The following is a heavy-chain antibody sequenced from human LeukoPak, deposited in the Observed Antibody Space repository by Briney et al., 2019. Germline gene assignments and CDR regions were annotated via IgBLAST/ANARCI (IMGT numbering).Heavy chain of an antibody. D-gene: IGHD3-9*01. CDR1: GDSISGYY. V-gene: IGHV4-59*01. CDR2: IYYSGST. Sequence: PSETLSLTCTVSGDSISGYYWSWIRQPPGKGLEWIGYIYYSGSTNYNPSLKSRVTISVDTSKNQFSLKLSSVTAADTAVYYCARTTSDILTGYSFDYWGQGTLVTVSS. J-gene: IGHJ4*02. CDR3: ARTTSDILTGYSFDY.